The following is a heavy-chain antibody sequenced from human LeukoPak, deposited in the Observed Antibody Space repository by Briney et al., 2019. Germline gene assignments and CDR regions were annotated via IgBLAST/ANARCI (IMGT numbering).Heavy chain of an antibody. CDR1: GFTFSSFD. CDR2: IGTASDT. D-gene: IGHD1-1*01. V-gene: IGHV3-13*01. J-gene: IGHJ6*03. CDR3: ARGPPRGKYYYMDV. Sequence: PGGSLRLSCAASGFTFSSFDMHWVRQPTGQGLEWSSTIGTASDTYYPGSVEGRFTLSGDNAKNSLYLQMNSLTAGDTAVYYCARGPPRGKYYYMDVWGKGTTVTVSS.